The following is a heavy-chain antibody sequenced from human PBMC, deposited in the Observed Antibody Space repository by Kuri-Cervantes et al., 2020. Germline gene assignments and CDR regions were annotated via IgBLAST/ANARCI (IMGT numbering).Heavy chain of an antibody. CDR3: ARSQPQISMIGDV. CDR2: ITVYSGDT. D-gene: IGHD3-22*01. J-gene: IGHJ6*04. CDR1: GYTFSTFN. Sequence: ASVKVSCKASGYTFSTFNINWVRQAPGQGLEWMGSITVYSGDTNYARNLQDRVTLTADISTNTAYMELRSLTFDDTAVYYCARSQPQISMIGDVWGKGTAVTVSS. V-gene: IGHV1-18*01.